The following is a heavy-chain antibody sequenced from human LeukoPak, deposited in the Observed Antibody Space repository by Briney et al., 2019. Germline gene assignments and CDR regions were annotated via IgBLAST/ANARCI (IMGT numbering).Heavy chain of an antibody. D-gene: IGHD6-19*01. J-gene: IGHJ4*02. V-gene: IGHV3-20*01. CDR3: AGGDRNGWYFNY. Sequence: GGSLRLSCAASGFTLSSYNMKWVRQAPGKGLEWVSGINWDGGSTGYADSVKGRFTISRDNVKNSLHLQMNSLRAEDTALYLCAGGDRNGWYFNYWGQGTLVTVSS. CDR1: GFTLSSYN. CDR2: INWDGGST.